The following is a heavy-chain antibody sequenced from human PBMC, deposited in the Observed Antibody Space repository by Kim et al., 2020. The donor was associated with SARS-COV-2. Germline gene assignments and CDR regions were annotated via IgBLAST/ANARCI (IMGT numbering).Heavy chain of an antibody. V-gene: IGHV1-69*13. CDR2: TIPIFGTT. J-gene: IGHJ6*02. CDR1: GDTFNSDA. CDR3: ARGNADYDYEVYWYHAMDV. Sequence: SVKVSCKASGDTFNSDAINWVRQAPGQGLEWMGGTIPIFGTTNYAQKLQGRVTITADETTTTAYMERSSLRSEDTAVYYCARGNADYDYEVYWYHAMDVWGQGTTVTVSS. D-gene: IGHD5-12*01.